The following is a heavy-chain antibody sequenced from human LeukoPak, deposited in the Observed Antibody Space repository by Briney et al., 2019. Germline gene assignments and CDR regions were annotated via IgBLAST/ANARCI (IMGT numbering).Heavy chain of an antibody. V-gene: IGHV3-53*01. CDR2: IHTGGDT. D-gene: IGHD3-10*01. CDR3: ARVVSLSGIGYFDY. Sequence: GGSLRLSCAASGFTFSSYSMNWVRQAPGKGLEWVSVIHTGGDTYYPDSVQGRFTISRDSSKNTLHLQMNSLRAEDTAIYYCARVVSLSGIGYFDYWGRGTLVTVSS. J-gene: IGHJ4*02. CDR1: GFTFSSYS.